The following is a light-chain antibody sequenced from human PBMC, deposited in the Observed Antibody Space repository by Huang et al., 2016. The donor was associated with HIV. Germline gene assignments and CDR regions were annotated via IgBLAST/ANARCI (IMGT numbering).Light chain of an antibody. J-gene: IGKJ4*01. CDR2: DAS. CDR3: QQRYNWPLT. CDR1: QSVRNY. V-gene: IGKV3-11*01. Sequence: EIVLTQSTASLALSPGERATLSCRASQSVRNYLAWYQQNPGQAPRLLIFDASNRATDIPARFSGSGSGTDFTLTISGLEPEDFAVYYCQQRYNWPLTFGGGTKVEIK.